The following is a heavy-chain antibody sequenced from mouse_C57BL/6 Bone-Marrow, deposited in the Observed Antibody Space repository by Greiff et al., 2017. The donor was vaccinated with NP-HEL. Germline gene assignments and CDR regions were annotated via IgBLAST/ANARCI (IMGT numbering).Heavy chain of an antibody. D-gene: IGHD1-1*01. CDR2: IDPANGNT. V-gene: IGHV14-3*01. CDR1: GFNIKNTY. CDR3: ARYPIPTVVATGYFYY. J-gene: IGHJ2*01. Sequence: VQLQQSVAELVRPGASVTLSCTASGFNIKNTYMHWVKQRPEQGLEWIGRIDPANGNTKYAPKFQGKATITADNSSNPAYLQLSSLTSEDTAIYYCARYPIPTVVATGYFYYWGQGTTLTVSS.